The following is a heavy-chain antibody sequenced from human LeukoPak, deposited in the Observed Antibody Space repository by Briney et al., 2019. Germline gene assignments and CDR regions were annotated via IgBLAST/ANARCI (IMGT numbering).Heavy chain of an antibody. CDR3: ARDLISGYSYGTSGGY. J-gene: IGHJ4*02. CDR1: GYTFTGYY. Sequence: GASVKVSCKAPGYTFTGYYMHWVRQAPGQGLEWMGWINPNSGGTNYAQKFQGRVTMTRDTSISTAYMELSRLRSDDTAVYYCARDLISGYSYGTSGGYWGQGTLVTVSS. V-gene: IGHV1-2*02. CDR2: INPNSGGT. D-gene: IGHD5-18*01.